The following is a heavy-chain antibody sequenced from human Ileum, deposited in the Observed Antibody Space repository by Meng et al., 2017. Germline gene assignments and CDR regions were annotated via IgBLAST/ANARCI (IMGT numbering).Heavy chain of an antibody. D-gene: IGHD4-17*01. CDR1: GGSFSGYD. J-gene: IGHJ6*02. Sequence: QVQLQQWGAGLVKPSETLSRTCAGDGGSFSGYDWSWIRQPPGKGLEWIGEINHSGSTNYNPSLKSRVTISVDTSKNQFSLKLSSVTAADTAVYYCARGAHDYGDYDYYYGMDVWGQGTTVTVSS. V-gene: IGHV4-34*01. CDR2: INHSGST. CDR3: ARGAHDYGDYDYYYGMDV.